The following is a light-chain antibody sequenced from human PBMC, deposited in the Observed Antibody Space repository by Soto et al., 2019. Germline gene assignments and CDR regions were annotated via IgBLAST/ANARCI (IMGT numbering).Light chain of an antibody. CDR1: ESLLRRDGYSS. CDR3: MQARQAPPT. V-gene: IGKV2-28*01. J-gene: IGKJ4*01. Sequence: DIVVTQSPVSLAVTPGEPAFISCRSSESLLRRDGYSSLDWYRQKSGQCPQLLIHLGSIRAAGVPDRFSGSWSGTDFTLKISRVEAEDVGVYFCMQARQAPPTFGGGTKVELK. CDR2: LGS.